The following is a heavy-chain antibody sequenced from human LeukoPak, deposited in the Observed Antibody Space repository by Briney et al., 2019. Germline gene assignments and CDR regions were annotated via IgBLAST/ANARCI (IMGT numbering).Heavy chain of an antibody. CDR3: ARVGNYNWSNNWFDP. J-gene: IGHJ5*02. Sequence: PSETLSLTCTVSGGSISGDYWNWIRQPPGKGLEWIGYTSYSGNTDYKPSLRSRVTMSVDTSKNQLSLKLTSATAADTAVYYCARVGNYNWSNNWFDPWGQGTLVTVSS. D-gene: IGHD1-7*01. CDR2: TSYSGNT. V-gene: IGHV4-59*01. CDR1: GGSISGDY.